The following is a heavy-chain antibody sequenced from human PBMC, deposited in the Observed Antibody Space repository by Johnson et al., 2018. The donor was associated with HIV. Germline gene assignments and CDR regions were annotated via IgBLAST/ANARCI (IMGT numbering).Heavy chain of an antibody. J-gene: IGHJ3*02. D-gene: IGHD6-19*01. V-gene: IGHV3-30*04. CDR2: LSYDGSNK. Sequence: QMQLVESGGGLVKPGGSLRLSCAASGFTFSSYALHWVRQAPGKGLEWVAVLSYDGSNKYYAESVKGRFTISRDNSKNSLYLQMNSLRAEDTALYYCAKDEDSSGWYGLDIWGQGTMVTVSS. CDR3: AKDEDSSGWYGLDI. CDR1: GFTFSSYA.